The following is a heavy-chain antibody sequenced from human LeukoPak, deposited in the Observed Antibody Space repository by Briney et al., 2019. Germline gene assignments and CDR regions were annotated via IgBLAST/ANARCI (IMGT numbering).Heavy chain of an antibody. D-gene: IGHD6-13*01. Sequence: SETLSLTCAVYGGSFSGYYWSWIRQPPGKGLEWIGEINHSGSTNYNPSLKSRVTISIDTSKNQFSLKLSSVTAADTAVYFCARVAAAGNYYFDYWGQGTLVTVSS. CDR2: INHSGST. CDR3: ARVAAAGNYYFDY. CDR1: GGSFSGYY. J-gene: IGHJ4*02. V-gene: IGHV4-34*01.